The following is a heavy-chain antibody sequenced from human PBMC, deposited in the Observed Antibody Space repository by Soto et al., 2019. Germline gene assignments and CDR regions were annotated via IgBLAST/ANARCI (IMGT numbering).Heavy chain of an antibody. J-gene: IGHJ5*02. CDR2: TYYRSKWYN. CDR3: ARESSSWYKNWFDP. Sequence: SQTLSLTCAISGDGASSNSSAWNCIRQSPSRGLEWLGRTYYRSKWYNDYAVSVKSRITINPDTSKNQFSLQLNSVTPEDTAVYYCARESSSWYKNWFDPWGQGTLVTVSS. CDR1: GDGASSNSSA. V-gene: IGHV6-1*01. D-gene: IGHD6-13*01.